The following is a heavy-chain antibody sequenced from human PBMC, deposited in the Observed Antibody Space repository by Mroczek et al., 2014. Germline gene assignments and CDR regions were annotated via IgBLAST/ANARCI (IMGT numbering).Heavy chain of an antibody. CDR3: ASTGYQLLFGHYRAFDI. J-gene: IGHJ3*02. Sequence: SGAEVKKPGASVKVSCKASGYTFTSYDINWVRQATGQGLEWMGWMNPNSGNTGYAQKFQGRVTMTRNTSISTAYMELSSLRSEDTAVYYCASTGYQLLFGHYRAFDIWGQGTMVTVSS. CDR1: GYTFTSYD. D-gene: IGHD2-2*01. CDR2: MNPNSGNT. V-gene: IGHV1-8*01.